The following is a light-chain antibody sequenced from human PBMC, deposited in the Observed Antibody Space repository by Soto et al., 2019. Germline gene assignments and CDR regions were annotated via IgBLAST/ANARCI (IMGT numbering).Light chain of an antibody. V-gene: IGKV1-5*03. CDR3: LQYNVYHLS. Sequence: DIQMTQSPSTLSASVGDRVTITCRARQNINRWLAWYQQRPGKAPNLLIHKASTLEVGVPSRFSGSASGTEFTLTISSLQPDDFAVYFCLQYNVYHLSFGGGTKVEIK. J-gene: IGKJ4*01. CDR1: QNINRW. CDR2: KAS.